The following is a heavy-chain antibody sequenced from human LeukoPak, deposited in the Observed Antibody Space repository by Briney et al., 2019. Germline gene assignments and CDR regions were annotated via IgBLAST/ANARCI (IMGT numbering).Heavy chain of an antibody. Sequence: ASVKVSCKVSGYTLTELSMHWVRQAPGKGLEWMGCFDPEDGETIYAQNFRGRVTMTEDTSTPTAYMELSSLRSEDTALYHAEAGIRYFAPRYFDLWGRGTLVTVSS. D-gene: IGHD3-9*01. CDR1: GYTLTELS. CDR3: EAGIRYFAPRYFDL. CDR2: FDPEDGET. V-gene: IGHV1-24*01. J-gene: IGHJ2*01.